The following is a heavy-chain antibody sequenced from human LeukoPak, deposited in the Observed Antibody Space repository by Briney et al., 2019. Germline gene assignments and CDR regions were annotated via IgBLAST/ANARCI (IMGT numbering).Heavy chain of an antibody. CDR1: GFTFSDYY. V-gene: IGHV3-11*04. Sequence: KPGGSLRLSCAASGFTFSDYYMSWIRQAPGKGLEWVSYISSSGSTIYYADSVKGRFTISRDNAKNSLYLQMNSLRAEDTAVCYCATQTGGYYYYMDVWGKGTTVTVSS. CDR3: ATQTGGYYYYMDV. D-gene: IGHD3-16*01. J-gene: IGHJ6*03. CDR2: ISSSGSTI.